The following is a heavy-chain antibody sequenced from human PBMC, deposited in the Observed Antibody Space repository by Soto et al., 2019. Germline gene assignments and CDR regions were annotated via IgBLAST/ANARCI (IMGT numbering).Heavy chain of an antibody. D-gene: IGHD3-22*01. CDR2: IYYSGST. J-gene: IGHJ3*02. CDR3: ATSSGYYRDAFDI. V-gene: IGHV4-30-4*01. CDR1: GGSISSGDYY. Sequence: SETLSLTCTVSGGSISSGDYYWSWIRQPPGKGLEWIGYIYYSGSTYYNPSLKSRATISVDTSKNQFSLKLSSVTAADTAVYYCATSSGYYRDAFDIWGQGTMVT.